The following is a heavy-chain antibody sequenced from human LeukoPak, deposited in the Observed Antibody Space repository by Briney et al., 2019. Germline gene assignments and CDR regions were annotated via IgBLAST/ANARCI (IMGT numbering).Heavy chain of an antibody. J-gene: IGHJ6*02. D-gene: IGHD3-22*01. Sequence: SETLSLTCTVSGGSMSNSYLTWVRQPAGKGLEWIGRMYVSGTTNYNPSLRSRVSMSIDSSNNQFSLRLGSVTAADTAVYYCARENYYDSSGYSEGIDVWGQGTTVTV. CDR2: MYVSGTT. V-gene: IGHV4-4*07. CDR3: ARENYYDSSGYSEGIDV. CDR1: GGSMSNSY.